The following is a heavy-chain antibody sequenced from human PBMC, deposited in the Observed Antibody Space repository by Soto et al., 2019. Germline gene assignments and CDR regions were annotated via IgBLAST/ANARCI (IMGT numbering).Heavy chain of an antibody. D-gene: IGHD4-17*01. V-gene: IGHV4-59*01. CDR3: ASSYGGRFDY. Sequence: SETLSLTCTVSGGSIISYYWSWIRQPPGKGLEWIGYIYYSGSTNYNPSLKSRVTISVDTSKNQFSLKLSSVTAADTAVYYCASSYGGRFDYWGQGTLVTVSS. CDR2: IYYSGST. CDR1: GGSIISYY. J-gene: IGHJ4*02.